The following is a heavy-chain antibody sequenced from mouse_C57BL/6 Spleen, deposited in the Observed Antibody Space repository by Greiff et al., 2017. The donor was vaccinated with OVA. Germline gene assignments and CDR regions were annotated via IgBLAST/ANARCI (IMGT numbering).Heavy chain of an antibody. CDR3: ARSYRGYFDV. CDR1: GFTFSDYG. V-gene: IGHV5-17*01. Sequence: VQLKESGGGLVKPGGSLKLSCAASGFTFSDYGMHWVRQAPEKGLEWVAYISSGSSTIYYADTVKGRFTISRDNAKNTLFLQMTSLRSEDTAMYYCARSYRGYFDVWGTGTTVTVSS. D-gene: IGHD3-1*01. CDR2: ISSGSSTI. J-gene: IGHJ1*03.